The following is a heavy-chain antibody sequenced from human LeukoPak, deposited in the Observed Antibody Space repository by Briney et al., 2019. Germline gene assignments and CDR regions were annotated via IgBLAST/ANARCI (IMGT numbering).Heavy chain of an antibody. J-gene: IGHJ4*02. CDR2: MNPNSGNT. CDR1: GYTFTSYD. D-gene: IGHD3-10*01. CDR3: ARGRRGASYYYGSGSPY. Sequence: ASVKVSCKASGYTFTSYDINWVRQATGQGLEWMGWMNPNSGNTGYAQKFQGRVTMTRNTSISTAYMELSSLRSEDTAVYYCARGRRGASYYYGSGSPYWGQGTLVTVSS. V-gene: IGHV1-8*01.